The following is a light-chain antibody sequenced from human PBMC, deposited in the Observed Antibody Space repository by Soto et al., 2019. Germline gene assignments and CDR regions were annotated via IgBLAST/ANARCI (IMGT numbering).Light chain of an antibody. CDR2: DVS. CDR3: CSYAGPWV. J-gene: IGLJ3*02. CDR1: SNDVGNYNY. Sequence: QSALTQPRSVSGSPGQSVTISCTGTSNDVGNYNYVSWYQQHPGEAPKVMIFDVSKRPSGVPDRFSGSKSGNTASLTISGLQTDDEADYYCCSYAGPWVFGGGTKLTVL. V-gene: IGLV2-11*01.